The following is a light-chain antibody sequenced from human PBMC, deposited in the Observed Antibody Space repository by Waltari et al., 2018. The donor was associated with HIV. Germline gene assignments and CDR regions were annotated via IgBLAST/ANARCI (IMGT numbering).Light chain of an antibody. CDR3: QQSYITPHT. Sequence: DIQMPQSPSSLSASVGASVTITCRASQSITTYLNWYQQKPGKAPKLLIYAASNLQSGVPSRFSGSGSGTDFTLTISSLQPEDFATYYCQQSYITPHTFGQGTKVEIK. J-gene: IGKJ1*01. V-gene: IGKV1-39*01. CDR1: QSITTY. CDR2: AAS.